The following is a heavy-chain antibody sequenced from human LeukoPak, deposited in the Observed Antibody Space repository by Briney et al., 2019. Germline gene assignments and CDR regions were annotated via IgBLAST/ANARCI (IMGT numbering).Heavy chain of an antibody. J-gene: IGHJ4*02. CDR3: ARDTRFLEWLSRPIDY. Sequence: ASVKVSCKASGYTFTSYGISWVRQAPGQGLEWMGWISAYNGNTNYAQKLQGRVTMTTDTSTSTAYMELRSLRSDDTAVYYCARDTRFLEWLSRPIDYWGQGTLVTVSS. V-gene: IGHV1-18*01. CDR2: ISAYNGNT. D-gene: IGHD3-3*01. CDR1: GYTFTSYG.